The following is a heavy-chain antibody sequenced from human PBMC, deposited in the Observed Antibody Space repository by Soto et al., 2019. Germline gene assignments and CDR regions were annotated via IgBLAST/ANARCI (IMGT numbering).Heavy chain of an antibody. V-gene: IGHV1-3*01. CDR2: INAGNGNT. D-gene: IGHD3-3*01. J-gene: IGHJ6*03. Sequence: ASVKVSCKASGYTFTSYYMHWVRQAPGQRLEWMGWINAGNGNTKYSQKFQGRVTITRDTSASTAYMELSSLRSEDTAVYYCARESYDFWSGYPKTPYYYYYMDVWGKGTTVTVSS. CDR1: GYTFTSYY. CDR3: ARESYDFWSGYPKTPYYYYYMDV.